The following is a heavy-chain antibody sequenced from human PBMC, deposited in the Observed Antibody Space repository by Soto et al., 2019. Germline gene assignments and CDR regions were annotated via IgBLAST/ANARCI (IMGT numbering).Heavy chain of an antibody. CDR2: ISGSGGST. Sequence: GGSLRLSCAASGFTFSSYVMSWVRQAPGKGLEWVSAISGSGGSTYYADSVKGRFTISRDNSKNTLYLQMNSLRAEDTAVYYCAKDGIVGATTHPFDYWGQGTLVTVSS. CDR1: GFTFSSYV. D-gene: IGHD1-26*01. CDR3: AKDGIVGATTHPFDY. V-gene: IGHV3-23*01. J-gene: IGHJ4*02.